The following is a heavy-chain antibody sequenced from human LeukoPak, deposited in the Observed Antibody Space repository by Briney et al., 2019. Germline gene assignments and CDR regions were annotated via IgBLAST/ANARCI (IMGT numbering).Heavy chain of an antibody. Sequence: GGSLRLSCAASGFTVSSNYMSWVRQAPGKGLEWVSVIYSGGSTYYADSVKGRFTISRDNSKNTLYLQLNSLRAEDTAVYYCARRALDYDDVAYFYARCSDVWGQGIKVTVS. CDR1: GFTVSSNY. J-gene: IGHJ6*02. CDR2: IYSGGST. CDR3: ARRALDYDDVAYFYARCSDV. V-gene: IGHV3-66*04. D-gene: IGHD4-17*01.